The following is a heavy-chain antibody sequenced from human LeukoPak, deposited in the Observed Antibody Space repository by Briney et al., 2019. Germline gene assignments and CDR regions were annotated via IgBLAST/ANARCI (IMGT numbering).Heavy chain of an antibody. Sequence: ASVKVSCKASGYTFTGYYMHWVRQAPGQGLEWMGWINPNSGGTNYAQKFQGRVTMTRDTSISTAYMELSRLRSDDTAVYYYAKTARIAAAGIHYYFDYWGQGTLVTVSS. CDR1: GYTFTGYY. J-gene: IGHJ4*02. V-gene: IGHV1-2*02. D-gene: IGHD6-13*01. CDR3: AKTARIAAAGIHYYFDY. CDR2: INPNSGGT.